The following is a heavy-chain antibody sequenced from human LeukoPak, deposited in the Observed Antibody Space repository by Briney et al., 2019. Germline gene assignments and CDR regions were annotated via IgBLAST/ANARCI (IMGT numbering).Heavy chain of an antibody. CDR1: GFTFSSYG. CDR3: ARDRIVVVPAAHLYYYYGMDV. J-gene: IGHJ6*02. V-gene: IGHV3-33*01. Sequence: GRSLRLSCAASGFTFSSYGMHWVRQAPGKGLEWVAVIWYDGSNKYYADSVKGRFTISRDNSKNTLYLQMSSLRAEDTAVYYCARDRIVVVPAAHLYYYYGMDVWGQGTTVTVSS. CDR2: IWYDGSNK. D-gene: IGHD2-2*01.